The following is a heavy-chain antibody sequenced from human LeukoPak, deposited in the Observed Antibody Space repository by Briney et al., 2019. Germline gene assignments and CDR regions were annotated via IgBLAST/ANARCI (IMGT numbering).Heavy chain of an antibody. J-gene: IGHJ4*02. CDR3: ARVRFATGSSFYYFDY. CDR2: IYYSGST. Sequence: PSGTLSLTCAVYGGSFSGYYWSWIRQPPGKGLEWIGYIYYSGSTNYNPSLKSRVTISEDTSKNQFSLKLSSVTAADTAVYYCARVRFATGSSFYYFDYWGQGTLVTVSS. V-gene: IGHV4-59*01. CDR1: GGSFSGYY. D-gene: IGHD1-1*01.